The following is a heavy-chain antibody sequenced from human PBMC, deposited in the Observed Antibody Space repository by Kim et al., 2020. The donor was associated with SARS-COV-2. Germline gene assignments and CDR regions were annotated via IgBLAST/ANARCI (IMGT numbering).Heavy chain of an antibody. D-gene: IGHD6-19*01. V-gene: IGHV3-30*01. Sequence: RITISRDNSKNTLYLQMNSLRAEDTAVYYCARYAVIAVALGPNSLGYFDLWGRGTLVTVSS. CDR3: ARYAVIAVALGPNSLGYFDL. J-gene: IGHJ2*01.